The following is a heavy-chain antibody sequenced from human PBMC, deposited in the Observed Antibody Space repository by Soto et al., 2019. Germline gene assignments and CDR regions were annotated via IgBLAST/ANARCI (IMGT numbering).Heavy chain of an antibody. V-gene: IGHV3-66*01. D-gene: IGHD3-3*01. CDR3: ARYRVVFAFDI. Sequence: GGSLRLSCAASGFTVSSNYMSWVRQAPGKGLEWVSVIYSGGSTYYADSVKGRFTISRDNSKNTLYLQMNSLRAEDTAVYYCARYRVVFAFDIWGQGTMVTVSS. CDR1: GFTVSSNY. J-gene: IGHJ3*02. CDR2: IYSGGST.